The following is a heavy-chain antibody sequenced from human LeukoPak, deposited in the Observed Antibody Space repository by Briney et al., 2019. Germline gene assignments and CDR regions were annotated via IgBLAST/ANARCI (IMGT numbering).Heavy chain of an antibody. CDR3: ARDLTERKYYIAF. D-gene: IGHD2-8*02. CDR2: IGYSGTDT. V-gene: IGHV3-30*02. J-gene: IGHJ4*02. CDR1: GFTFSSFG. Sequence: PGGSLRLSCAASGFTFSSFGIHWVRQAPGEGLEWMAYIGYSGTDTYYADSVKGRFTISRDNSKNTVHLQVNSLRAADTALYSCARDLTERKYYIAFWGQGTPVTVSS.